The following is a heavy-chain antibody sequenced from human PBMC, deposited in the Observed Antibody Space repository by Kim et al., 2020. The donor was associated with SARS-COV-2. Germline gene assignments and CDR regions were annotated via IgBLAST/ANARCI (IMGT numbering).Heavy chain of an antibody. CDR3: AREGSSSRFDY. CDR2: ISSSSSYT. V-gene: IGHV3-11*06. CDR1: GFTFSDYY. Sequence: GGSLRLSCAASGFTFSDYYMSWIRQAPGKGLEWVSYISSSSSYTNYADSVKGRFTISRDNAKNSLYLQMNSLRAEDTAVYYCAREGSSSRFDYWGQGTLVTVSS. J-gene: IGHJ4*02. D-gene: IGHD6-13*01.